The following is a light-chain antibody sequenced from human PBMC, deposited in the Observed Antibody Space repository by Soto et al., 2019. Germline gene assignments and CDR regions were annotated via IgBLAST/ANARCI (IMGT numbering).Light chain of an antibody. CDR2: GNN. Sequence: QSVLTQPPSVSGAPGQRVTISCTGSSSNIGAPYDVHWYQQLPGSPPKLLIYGNNNRPSGVPDRFSGSKSGTSASLAITGLQAEDEADYYCQSFDSSLSGWVFGGGTKVTVL. CDR3: QSFDSSLSGWV. V-gene: IGLV1-40*01. CDR1: SSNIGAPYD. J-gene: IGLJ3*02.